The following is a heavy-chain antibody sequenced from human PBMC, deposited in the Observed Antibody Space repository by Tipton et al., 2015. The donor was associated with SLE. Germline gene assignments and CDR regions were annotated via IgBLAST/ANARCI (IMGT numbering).Heavy chain of an antibody. J-gene: IGHJ5*02. Sequence: TLSLTCTVSGGSISSTSYYWGWIRQPPGKGLEWIGTVYYSGNTYYNPSLKSRVTISVDTSKNQFSLKLNSVTVADTAVYFCARDRNLNFFEDWFDPWGQGTLVTVSS. CDR1: GGSISSTSYY. CDR2: VYYSGNT. V-gene: IGHV4-39*07. D-gene: IGHD2/OR15-2a*01. CDR3: ARDRNLNFFEDWFDP.